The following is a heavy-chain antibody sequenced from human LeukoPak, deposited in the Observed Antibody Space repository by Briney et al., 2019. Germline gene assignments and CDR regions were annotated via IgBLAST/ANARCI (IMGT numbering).Heavy chain of an antibody. V-gene: IGHV3-48*03. J-gene: IGHJ4*02. CDR1: GFTFSSYE. CDR2: ISSGGNTI. D-gene: IGHD5-18*01. Sequence: GGSLRLSCAASGFTFSSYEMNWVRQAPGKGLEWVSYISSGGNTIYYADSVKGRFTISRDNAKNSLYLQMNSLRAEDTAVYYCAREGTAMVSLDYWGQGTLVTVSS. CDR3: AREGTAMVSLDY.